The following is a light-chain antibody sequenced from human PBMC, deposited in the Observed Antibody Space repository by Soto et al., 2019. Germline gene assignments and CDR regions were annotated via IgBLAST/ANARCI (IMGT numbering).Light chain of an antibody. Sequence: DIQRTQSPSSLSASVGDRFTSGCRASQTVSKYVNWYQQKPGKVPDLLIYTASTLYSGVPSRFSGRGSGTEFTLTISSLQPEDFATYYCQQTYTLPRTFAQGTKVDIK. V-gene: IGKV1-39*01. CDR3: QQTYTLPRT. CDR2: TAS. J-gene: IGKJ1*01. CDR1: QTVSKY.